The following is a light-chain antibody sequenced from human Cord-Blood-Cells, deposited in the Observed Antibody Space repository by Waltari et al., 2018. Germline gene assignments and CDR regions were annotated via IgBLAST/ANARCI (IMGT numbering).Light chain of an antibody. CDR1: QGISNY. CDR2: AAS. CDR3: QKYNSAPRT. Sequence: IQMTQPPSPRSASAADRVTITCRASQGISNYLAWYQQKPGKVPKLLIYAASTLQSGVPSRFSGSGSGTDFTLTISSLQPEDVATYYCQKYNSAPRTFGQGTKVEIK. J-gene: IGKJ1*01. V-gene: IGKV1-27*01.